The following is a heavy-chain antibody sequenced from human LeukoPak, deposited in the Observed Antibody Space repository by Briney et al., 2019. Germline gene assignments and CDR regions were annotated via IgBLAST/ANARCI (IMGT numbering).Heavy chain of an antibody. J-gene: IGHJ6*02. D-gene: IGHD3-3*01. Sequence: SETLSLTCTVSGGSISSGGYYWSWIRQHPGKGLEWIGYIYYSGSTYYNPSLKSRVTISVDTSKNQFSLKLSSVTAADTAVYYCARAGPPPNYGFWSGYISAYYYGMDVWGQGTTVTVSS. V-gene: IGHV4-31*03. CDR1: GGSISSGGYY. CDR3: ARAGPPPNYGFWSGYISAYYYGMDV. CDR2: IYYSGST.